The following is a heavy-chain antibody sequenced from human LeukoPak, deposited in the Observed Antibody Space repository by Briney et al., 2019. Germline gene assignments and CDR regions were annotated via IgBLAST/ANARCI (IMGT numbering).Heavy chain of an antibody. J-gene: IGHJ4*02. D-gene: IGHD3-10*01. CDR1: GLTFSSYG. CDR3: ATAGGIYYGSGSYYNSFAY. V-gene: IGHV3-23*01. CDR2: ITGGGGTT. Sequence: GSLRLSCEASGLTFSSYGMSWVRQAPGKGLQWVSAITGGGGTTYYADSVKGRFTISRDNSKNMLYLQMNSLRAEDTAVYYCATAGGIYYGSGSYYNSFAYWGQGTLVTVSS.